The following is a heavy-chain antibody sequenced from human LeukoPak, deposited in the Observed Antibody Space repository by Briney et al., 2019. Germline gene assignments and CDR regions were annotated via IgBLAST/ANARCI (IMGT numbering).Heavy chain of an antibody. J-gene: IGHJ4*02. V-gene: IGHV4-4*02. D-gene: IGHD2-15*01. CDR3: ARLGYCSAGSCYYGFDY. CDR1: GGSISIINW. CDR2: IYHSGST. Sequence: PSGTLSLTCAVSGGSISIINWWSWVRQPPGKGLEWIGEIYHSGSTNYNPSLKSRVTMSVDKSKNQFSLTLSSVTAADTAVYYCARLGYCSAGSCYYGFDYWGQGTLVTVSS.